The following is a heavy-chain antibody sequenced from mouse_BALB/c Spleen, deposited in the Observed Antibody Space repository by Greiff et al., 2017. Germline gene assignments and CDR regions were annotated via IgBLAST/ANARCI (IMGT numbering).Heavy chain of an antibody. CDR2: IYPGNSDT. J-gene: IGHJ3*01. V-gene: IGHV1-5*01. Sequence: EVKLQQSGTVLARPGASVKMSCKASGYTFTSYWMHWVKQRPGQGLEWIGAIYPGNSDTSYNQKFKGKAKLTAVTSTSTAYMELSSLTNEDSAVYYCTRSGGNYSWFAYWGQGTLVTVSA. CDR1: GYTFTSYW. CDR3: TRSGGNYSWFAY. D-gene: IGHD2-1*01.